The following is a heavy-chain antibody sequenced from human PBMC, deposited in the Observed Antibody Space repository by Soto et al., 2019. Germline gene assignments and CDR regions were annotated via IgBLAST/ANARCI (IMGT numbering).Heavy chain of an antibody. CDR2: ISYDGSNK. Sequence: QSGGSLRLSCAASGFTFSSYAMHWVRQAPGKGLEWVAVISYDGSNKYYADSVKGRFTISRDNSKNTLYLQMNSLRAEDTAVYYCAMIVVVAFDYWGQGTLVTVSS. D-gene: IGHD3-22*01. V-gene: IGHV3-30-3*01. CDR3: AMIVVVAFDY. CDR1: GFTFSSYA. J-gene: IGHJ4*02.